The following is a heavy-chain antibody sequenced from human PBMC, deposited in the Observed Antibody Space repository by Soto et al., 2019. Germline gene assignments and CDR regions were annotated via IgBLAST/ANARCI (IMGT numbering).Heavy chain of an antibody. J-gene: IGHJ4*02. D-gene: IGHD3-9*01. V-gene: IGHV2-5*01. CDR2: IYWNEDK. Sequence: QITLKESGPTLVKPTQTLTLTCTFSGFSLSTSGVGVGWIRQPQRKALEWLALIYWNEDKRYSPSLKSRLTNPKDTSKNRVVLTMTSMDPVDTATFYYANIRLRYFDSAEGDYFDYWGQGTLVTVSS. CDR3: ANIRLRYFDSAEGDYFDY. CDR1: GFSLSTSGVG.